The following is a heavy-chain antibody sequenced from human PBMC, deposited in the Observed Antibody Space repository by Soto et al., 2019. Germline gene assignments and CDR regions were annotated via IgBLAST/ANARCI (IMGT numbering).Heavy chain of an antibody. CDR2: IKSKTDGGTT. D-gene: IGHD3-10*01. CDR1: GFTFSNAW. CDR3: PTELDLTMVRGAHLDY. Sequence: EVQLVESGGGLVKPGGSLRLSCAASGFTFSNAWMSWVRQAPGKGLEWVGRIKSKTDGGTTDYAAPVKGRFTISRDDSKNTLYLQMNSLKTEDTAVYYCPTELDLTMVRGAHLDYWGQGTLVTVSS. V-gene: IGHV3-15*01. J-gene: IGHJ4*02.